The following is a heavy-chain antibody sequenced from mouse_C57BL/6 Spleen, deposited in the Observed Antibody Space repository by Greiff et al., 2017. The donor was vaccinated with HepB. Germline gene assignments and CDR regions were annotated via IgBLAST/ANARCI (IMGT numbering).Heavy chain of an antibody. CDR3: ARGDDHVPWFAY. D-gene: IGHD2-4*01. CDR2: INPSTGGT. Sequence: EVQLVESGPELVKPGASVKISCKASGYSFTGYYMNWVKQSPEKSLEWIGEINPSTGGTTYNQKFKAKATLTVDKSSSTAYMQLKSLTSEDSAVYYCARGDDHVPWFAYWGQGTLVTVSA. V-gene: IGHV1-42*01. CDR1: GYSFTGYY. J-gene: IGHJ3*01.